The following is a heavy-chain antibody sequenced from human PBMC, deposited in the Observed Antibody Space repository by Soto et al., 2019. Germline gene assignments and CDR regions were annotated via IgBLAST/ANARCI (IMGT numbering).Heavy chain of an antibody. V-gene: IGHV4-30-4*01. CDR2: IYYSGST. J-gene: IGHJ4*02. CDR3: ARVDSSGYQPFDY. D-gene: IGHD3-22*01. Sequence: SETLSLTCTVSGGSISSGDYYWSWIRQPPGKGLEWIGYIYYSGSTYYNPSLKSRVTISVDTSKNQFSLKLSSVTAADTAVYYCARVDSSGYQPFDYWGQGTLVTSPQ. CDR1: GGSISSGDYY.